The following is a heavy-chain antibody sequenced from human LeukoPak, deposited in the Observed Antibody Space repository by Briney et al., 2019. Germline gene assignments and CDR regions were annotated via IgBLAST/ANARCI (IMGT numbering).Heavy chain of an antibody. V-gene: IGHV4-39*01. CDR2: IYYSGST. D-gene: IGHD1-26*01. CDR3: ARRGEPLGYYYYYMDV. CDR1: GGSISSSSYY. Sequence: SETLSLTCTVSGGSISSSSYYWGWIRQPPGKGLEWIGSIYYSGSTYYNPSLKSRFTISVDTSKHQFSLKLSSVTAADTAVYYCARRGEPLGYYYYYMDVWGKGTTVTVSS. J-gene: IGHJ6*03.